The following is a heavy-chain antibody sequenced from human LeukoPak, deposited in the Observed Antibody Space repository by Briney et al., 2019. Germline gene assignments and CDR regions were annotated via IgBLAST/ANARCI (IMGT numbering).Heavy chain of an antibody. D-gene: IGHD4-17*01. Sequence: PGGSLRLSCAASGFTFSSYAMSWVRQAPGKGLEWVSAISGSGGSTYYADSVKGRFTISRDNSKNTLYLQMNSLRAEDTAVYYCARSGVPSTGTFPVCFDYWGQGTLVTVSS. CDR3: ARSGVPSTGTFPVCFDY. J-gene: IGHJ4*02. CDR2: ISGSGGST. CDR1: GFTFSSYA. V-gene: IGHV3-23*01.